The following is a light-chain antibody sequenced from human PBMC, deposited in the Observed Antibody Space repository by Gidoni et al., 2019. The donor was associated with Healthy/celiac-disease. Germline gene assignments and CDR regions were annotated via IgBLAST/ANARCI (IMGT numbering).Light chain of an antibody. CDR2: AAS. V-gene: IGKV1-9*01. CDR3: QQLNSYPPT. J-gene: IGKJ4*01. CDR1: QGISSY. Sequence: IQLPQSPSSLSASVGDRVTITCRASQGISSYLTWYHQKPGKAPKLLIYAASTLQSGVPSRFSGSGSGTDFTLTISSLQPEDFATYYCQQLNSYPPTFGGGTKVEIK.